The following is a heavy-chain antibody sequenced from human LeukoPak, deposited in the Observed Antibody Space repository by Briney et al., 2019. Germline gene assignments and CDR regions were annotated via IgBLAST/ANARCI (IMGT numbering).Heavy chain of an antibody. D-gene: IGHD3-10*01. Sequence: PGGSLRLSCAASGFTVSSNYMSWVRQAPGKGLEWVSVIYSGGSTHYADSVKGRFTISRDNSKNTLYLQMNSLRAEDTAVYYCARLITMVRGVIINSLGYWGQGTLVTVSS. CDR2: IYSGGST. J-gene: IGHJ4*02. CDR3: ARLITMVRGVIINSLGY. CDR1: GFTVSSNY. V-gene: IGHV3-53*01.